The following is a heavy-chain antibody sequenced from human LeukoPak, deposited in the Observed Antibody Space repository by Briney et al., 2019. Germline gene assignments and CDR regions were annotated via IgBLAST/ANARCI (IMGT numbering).Heavy chain of an antibody. D-gene: IGHD1-26*01. CDR3: TRVVGAPRPYYFDY. J-gene: IGHJ4*02. CDR2: ISYDGSDE. V-gene: IGHV3-30-3*01. Sequence: GGSLRLSCAASGFSFSSFAMHWVRQAPGKGLEWVAAISYDGSDEHYADSVKGRFTISRDNSKNTLSLQMNSLRAEDAAVYYCTRVVGAPRPYYFDYWGQGTLVTVSS. CDR1: GFSFSSFA.